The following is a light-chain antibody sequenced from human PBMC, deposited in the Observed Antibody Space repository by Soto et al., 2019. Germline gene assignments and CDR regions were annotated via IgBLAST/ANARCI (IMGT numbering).Light chain of an antibody. J-gene: IGKJ5*01. CDR1: QSVSSN. CDR2: DAS. Sequence: GGRARLSCRASQSVSSNFFAWYQQKPGQAPRLLIYDASKRATGIPARFSGSGSGTDFTLTISSLEPEDFAVYYCQQRSNWPITFGQGTRLEIK. V-gene: IGKV3-11*01. CDR3: QQRSNWPIT.